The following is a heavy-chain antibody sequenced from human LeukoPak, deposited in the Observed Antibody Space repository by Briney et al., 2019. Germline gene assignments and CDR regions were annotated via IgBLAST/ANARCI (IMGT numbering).Heavy chain of an antibody. V-gene: IGHV3-11*04. CDR2: ISRSGSTK. D-gene: IGHD6-13*01. J-gene: IGHJ6*03. CDR3: ARGYSSSWYYYYYYMDV. Sequence: GGSLRLSCAASGFTFSDYNMRWIRQAPGKGLEWVSSISRSGSTKYYADSVKGRFTISRDNAKNSLYLQMNSLRAEDTAVYYCARGYSSSWYYYYYYMDVWGKGTTVTVSS. CDR1: GFTFSDYN.